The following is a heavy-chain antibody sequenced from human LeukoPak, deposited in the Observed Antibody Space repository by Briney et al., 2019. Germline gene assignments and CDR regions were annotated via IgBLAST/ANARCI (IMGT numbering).Heavy chain of an antibody. Sequence: GGSLRLSCAASGFTFNNYDMSWVRQAPGKGLEWVSAISGSGGSTYDADSVKGRFTISRDNSKNTLYLQRNSLRAEGTAVYYCARKGVGQGNRHDAFDIWGQGTMVTVSS. J-gene: IGHJ3*02. CDR1: GFTFNNYD. CDR2: ISGSGGST. D-gene: IGHD3-3*01. CDR3: ARKGVGQGNRHDAFDI. V-gene: IGHV3-23*01.